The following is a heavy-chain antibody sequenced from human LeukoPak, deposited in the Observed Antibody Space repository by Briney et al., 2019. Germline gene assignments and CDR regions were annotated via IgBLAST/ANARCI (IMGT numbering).Heavy chain of an antibody. CDR1: GGSISSYY. CDR2: IYYSGST. Sequence: SETLSLTCTVSGGSISSYYWSWIRQPPGKGLEWIGYIYYSGSTNYNPSLKSRVTISVDTSKNQFSVKLSSVTAADTAVYYCARLLTGSFYGMDVWGQGTTVTVSS. CDR3: ARLLTGSFYGMDV. V-gene: IGHV4-59*01. J-gene: IGHJ6*02. D-gene: IGHD2-15*01.